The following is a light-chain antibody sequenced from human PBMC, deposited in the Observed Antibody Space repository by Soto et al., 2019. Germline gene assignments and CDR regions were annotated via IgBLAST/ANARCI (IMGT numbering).Light chain of an antibody. CDR2: GAS. Sequence: EIVLTQSPGTLSLSPGERNTIYCRASQRVSSSYLAWYQQKPGQAPRLLIYGASSRATGIPDWFSGSGSGTDFTLTISRLEPEDFAVYYCHQYGSSPQTFGQGTKVDIK. V-gene: IGKV3-20*01. CDR3: HQYGSSPQT. J-gene: IGKJ1*01. CDR1: QRVSSSY.